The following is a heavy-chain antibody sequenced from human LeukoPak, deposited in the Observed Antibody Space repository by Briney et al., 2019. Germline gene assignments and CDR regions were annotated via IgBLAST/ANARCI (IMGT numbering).Heavy chain of an antibody. V-gene: IGHV1-69*13. CDR1: GGTFSSYA. D-gene: IGHD3-22*01. CDR3: ARWGTMIVVAGPSYYFDS. Sequence: SVKVSCKASGGTFSSYAISWVRQAPGQGLEWMGGIIPIFGTANYAQKFQGRVTLTADDSTSTAYMELSSLRSEDTAVSYCARWGTMIVVAGPSYYFDSWGQGTLVTVSS. J-gene: IGHJ4*02. CDR2: IIPIFGTA.